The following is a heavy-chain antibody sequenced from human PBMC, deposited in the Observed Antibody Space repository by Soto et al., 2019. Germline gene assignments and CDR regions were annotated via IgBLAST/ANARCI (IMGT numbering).Heavy chain of an antibody. D-gene: IGHD1-1*01. CDR2: IIPIFGTA. V-gene: IGHV1-69*01. Sequence: QVQLVQSGAEVKKPGSSVKVSCKASGGTFSSYAISWVRQAPGQGLEWMGGIIPIFGTANYAQKFQGRVTITADESTSTAYVELSSLRSEDTAVYYCARVTTGTRWGDFDYWGQGTLVTVSS. CDR1: GGTFSSYA. J-gene: IGHJ4*02. CDR3: ARVTTGTRWGDFDY.